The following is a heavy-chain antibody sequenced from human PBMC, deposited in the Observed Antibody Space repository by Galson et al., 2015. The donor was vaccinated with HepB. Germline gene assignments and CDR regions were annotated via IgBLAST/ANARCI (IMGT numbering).Heavy chain of an antibody. D-gene: IGHD2-2*02. J-gene: IGHJ3*02. CDR2: IWYDGSNK. Sequence: SLRLSCAASGFTFSSYGMHWVRQAPGKGLEWVAVIWYDGSNKYYADSVKGRFTISRDNSKNTLYLQMNSLRAEDTAVYYCARDTGIPLDAFDIWGQGTMVTVSS. CDR3: ARDTGIPLDAFDI. V-gene: IGHV3-33*08. CDR1: GFTFSSYG.